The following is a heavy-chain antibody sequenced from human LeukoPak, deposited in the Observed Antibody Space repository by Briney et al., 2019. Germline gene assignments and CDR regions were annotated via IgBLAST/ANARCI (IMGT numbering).Heavy chain of an antibody. V-gene: IGHV1-2*02. CDR2: INPNSGGT. Sequence: GASVKVSCKASGYTFTGYYMHWVRQAPGQGLEWMGWINPNSGGTNYAQKFQGRVTMTRDMSTSTVYMELSSLRSEDTAVYYCAREGLGYCSSTSCPGDYWGQGTLVTVSS. CDR3: AREGLGYCSSTSCPGDY. CDR1: GYTFTGYY. D-gene: IGHD2-2*01. J-gene: IGHJ4*02.